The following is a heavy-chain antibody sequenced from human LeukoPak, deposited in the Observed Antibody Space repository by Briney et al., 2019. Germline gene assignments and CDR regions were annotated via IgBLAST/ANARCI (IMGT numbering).Heavy chain of an antibody. V-gene: IGHV4-30-4*08. J-gene: IGHJ3*02. D-gene: IGHD3-3*01. CDR1: GGSISSDDYS. CDR2: IYYSGST. CDR3: ARARKYFLEWFCI. Sequence: PSETLSLTCTVSGGSISSDDYSWSWIRQPPGKGLEWIGYIYYSGSTYYNPSLKSRVTISLDTSKNQFSLKLSSVTAADTAVYYCARARKYFLEWFCIWGQGTMVTVSS.